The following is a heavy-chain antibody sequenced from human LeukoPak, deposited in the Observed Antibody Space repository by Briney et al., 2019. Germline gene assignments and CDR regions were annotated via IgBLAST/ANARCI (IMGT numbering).Heavy chain of an antibody. J-gene: IGHJ4*02. Sequence: SETLSLTCTVSGDSIGSGSYYWSWIRQPAGKGLEWIGRIYTSGSTKYNPSLKSRVTISLDTSKNQFSLKVSSVTAADTAMYYCATTRWTSERGGFDYWGQGTLVTVSS. D-gene: IGHD1-1*01. CDR2: IYTSGST. V-gene: IGHV4-61*02. CDR3: ATTRWTSERGGFDY. CDR1: GDSIGSGSYY.